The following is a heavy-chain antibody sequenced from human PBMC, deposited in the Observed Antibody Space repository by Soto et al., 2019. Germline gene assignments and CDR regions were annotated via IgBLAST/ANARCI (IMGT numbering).Heavy chain of an antibody. CDR3: AREWHCSGGSCYSLSYYYYYMDV. CDR1: GYTFTSYD. V-gene: IGHV1-8*01. J-gene: IGHJ6*03. CDR2: MNPNSGNT. D-gene: IGHD2-15*01. Sequence: VKVSCKASGYTFTSYDINWVRQATGQGLEWMGWMNPNSGNTGYAQKFQGRVTMTRNTSISTAYMELSSLRSEDTAVYYCAREWHCSGGSCYSLSYYYYYMDVWGKGTTVTVSS.